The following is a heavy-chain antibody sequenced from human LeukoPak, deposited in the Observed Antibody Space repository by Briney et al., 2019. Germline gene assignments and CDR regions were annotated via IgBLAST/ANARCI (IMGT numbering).Heavy chain of an antibody. CDR1: GGTFSSYA. CDR2: IIIIFGTP. Sequence: SVKVSCKASGGTFSSYAISWVRQAPGQGLEWMGGIIIIFGTPNYAQKFQGRVTITADESTSTAYMELSSLRSDDTAVYYCASTRPTAEYFQHWGQGTLVTVSS. V-gene: IGHV1-69*01. CDR3: ASTRPTAEYFQH. J-gene: IGHJ1*01.